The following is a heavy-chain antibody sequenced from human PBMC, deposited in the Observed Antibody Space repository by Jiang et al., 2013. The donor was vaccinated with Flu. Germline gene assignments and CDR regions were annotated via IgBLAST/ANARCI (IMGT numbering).Heavy chain of an antibody. V-gene: IGHV1-3*01. CDR3: ARAAYCSSTSCSDAFDI. CDR2: INAGNGNT. CDR1: GYTFTSYA. Sequence: GAEVKKPGASVKVSCKASGYTFTSYAMHWVRQAPGQRLEWMGWINAGNGNTKYSQKFQGRVTFTRDTSASIAYMQLSSLRSEDTAVYYCARAAYCSSTSCSDAFDIWGQGTMVTVSS. D-gene: IGHD2-2*01. J-gene: IGHJ3*02.